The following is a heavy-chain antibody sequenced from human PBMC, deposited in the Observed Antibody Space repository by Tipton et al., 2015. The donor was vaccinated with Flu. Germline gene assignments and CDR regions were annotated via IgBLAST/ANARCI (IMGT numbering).Heavy chain of an antibody. V-gene: IGHV4-39*01. CDR3: VSGNTATDY. Sequence: TLSLTCTVSGGSISSSSYYWGWIRQPPGKGLEWIGSIYYSGSTYYNPSLKSRVTISVDTSKNQFSLKLSSVTAADTAVYCCVSGNTATDYWAQGTLVTVPS. CDR1: GGSISSSSYY. J-gene: IGHJ4*02. D-gene: IGHD5-18*01. CDR2: IYYSGST.